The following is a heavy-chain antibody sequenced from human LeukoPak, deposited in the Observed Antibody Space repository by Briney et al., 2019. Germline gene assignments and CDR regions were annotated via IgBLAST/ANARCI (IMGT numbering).Heavy chain of an antibody. Sequence: SETLSLTCSVSGGSITRYYWNWIRQPPGKGLEWIGYIYYSGSTNYNPSLKSQVTISVDTSKKQFSLKLNSVTAADTAVYYCARLDRSTWSWGQGTLVTVPS. CDR3: ARLDRSTWS. CDR1: GGSITRYY. V-gene: IGHV4-59*01. CDR2: IYYSGST. D-gene: IGHD6-13*01. J-gene: IGHJ4*02.